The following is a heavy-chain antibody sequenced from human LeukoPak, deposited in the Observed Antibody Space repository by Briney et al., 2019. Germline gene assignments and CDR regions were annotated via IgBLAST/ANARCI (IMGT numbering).Heavy chain of an antibody. CDR2: IIPIFGTA. CDR1: GGTFSSYA. D-gene: IGHD3-10*01. J-gene: IGHJ4*02. Sequence: SVKVSCKASGGTFSSYAIGWVRQAPGQGLEWMGGIIPIFGTANYAQKFQGRVTITADKSTSTAYMELSSLRSEDTAVYYCARSGFGELLTTLYFDYWGQGTLVTASS. V-gene: IGHV1-69*06. CDR3: ARSGFGELLTTLYFDY.